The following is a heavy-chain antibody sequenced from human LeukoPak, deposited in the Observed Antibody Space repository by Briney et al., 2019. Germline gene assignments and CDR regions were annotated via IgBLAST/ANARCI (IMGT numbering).Heavy chain of an antibody. J-gene: IGHJ5*02. CDR3: ARVTANHASWLDP. CDR1: GYTFIDYY. D-gene: IGHD2-21*02. V-gene: IGHV1-2*02. CDR2: INPRSGGT. Sequence: ASVNVSCKASGYTFIDYYIHWVRQAPGQGLEWMGWINPRSGGTNYAQNFQGRVTMTRDTSLSTAYMEPNRLTFDDTAVYYCARVTANHASWLDPWGQGTLVTVSS.